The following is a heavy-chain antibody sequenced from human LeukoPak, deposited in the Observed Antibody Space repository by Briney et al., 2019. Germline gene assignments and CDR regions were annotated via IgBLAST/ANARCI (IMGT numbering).Heavy chain of an antibody. CDR2: ISYDGSNK. D-gene: IGHD5-24*01. Sequence: GGSLRPSCAASGFTFSSYAMHWVRQAPGKGLEWVAVISYDGSNKYYADSVKGRFTISRDNSKNTLYLQMNSLRAEDTAVYYCARGAPRDGYNLADYWGQGTLVTVSS. CDR1: GFTFSSYA. J-gene: IGHJ4*02. V-gene: IGHV3-30*04. CDR3: ARGAPRDGYNLADY.